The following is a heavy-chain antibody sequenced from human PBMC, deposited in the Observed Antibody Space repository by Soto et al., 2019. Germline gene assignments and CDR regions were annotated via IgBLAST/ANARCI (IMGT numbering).Heavy chain of an antibody. CDR2: ISRDGSVQ. D-gene: IGHD3-3*01. CDR1: GFMFNRYA. J-gene: IGHJ4*02. CDR3: ARSRSGAVPDSFGY. Sequence: QVQLVESGGRVVQPGRSLRLSCAASGFMFNRYAIHWVRQPPGKGLEWVAVISRDGSVQYYADSVRGRFIISRDMSKDTVYLEMNSLRVEDTAVSYCARSRSGAVPDSFGYWGQGTLVTVSS. V-gene: IGHV3-30-3*01.